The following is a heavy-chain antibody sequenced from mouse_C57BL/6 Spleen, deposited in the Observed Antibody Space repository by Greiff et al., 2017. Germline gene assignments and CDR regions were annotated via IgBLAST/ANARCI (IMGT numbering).Heavy chain of an antibody. D-gene: IGHD1-1*01. CDR3: ARDTTVVATPHWYFDV. J-gene: IGHJ1*03. V-gene: IGHV3-6*01. Sequence: DVKLQESGPGLVKPSQSLSLTCSVTGYSITSGYYWNWIRQFPGNKLEWMGYISYDGSNNYNPSLKNRISITRDTSKNQFFLKLNSVTTEVTATYYCARDTTVVATPHWYFDVWGTGTTVTGSS. CDR2: ISYDGSN. CDR1: GYSITSGYY.